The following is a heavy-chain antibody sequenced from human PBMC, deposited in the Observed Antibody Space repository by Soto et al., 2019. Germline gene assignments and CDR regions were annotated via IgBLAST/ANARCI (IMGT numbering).Heavy chain of an antibody. CDR1: GFTFSGYG. CDR3: SRSLGGSSYFVSDN. CDR2: IANDVSDK. Sequence: QVQLVESGGGVVQPGRSLRLSCAASGFTFSGYGMQWVRQAPGKGLEGVAVIANDVSDKFYVDSVKGRFIISRDNSKNTLYLDINSLSARDKAMYYCSRSLGGSSYFVSDNWGQGTLVNVSS. J-gene: IGHJ4*02. V-gene: IGHV3-30*03. D-gene: IGHD2-15*01.